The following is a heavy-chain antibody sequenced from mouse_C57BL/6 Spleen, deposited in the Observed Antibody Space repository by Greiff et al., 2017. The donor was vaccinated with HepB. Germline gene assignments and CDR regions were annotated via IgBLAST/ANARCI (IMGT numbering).Heavy chain of an antibody. CDR3: ARGEDSDY. J-gene: IGHJ2*01. CDR2: IDPSDSYT. V-gene: IGHV1-50*01. Sequence: VQLQQSGAELVKPGASVKLSCKASGYTFTSYWMQWVKQRPGQGLEWIGEIDPSDSYTNYNQKFKVKATLTVDTSSSTAYMQLSSLTAEDSAVYYCARGEDSDYWGQGTTLTVSS. CDR1: GYTFTSYW.